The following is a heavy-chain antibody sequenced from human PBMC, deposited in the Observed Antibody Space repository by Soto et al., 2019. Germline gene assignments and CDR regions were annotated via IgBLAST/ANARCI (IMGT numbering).Heavy chain of an antibody. V-gene: IGHV1-2*02. CDR3: ARGGGNSPRRYGMDV. Sequence: QVQLVQSGAEVKKPGASVKVSCKASGYTFTGYYMHWGRQAPGQGLEWMGWINPNSGGTNYAQKFQGRVTMTRDTSISTAYMELSRLRSDDTAVYYCARGGGNSPRRYGMDVWGQGTTVTVSS. CDR2: INPNSGGT. CDR1: GYTFTGYY. D-gene: IGHD3-16*01. J-gene: IGHJ6*02.